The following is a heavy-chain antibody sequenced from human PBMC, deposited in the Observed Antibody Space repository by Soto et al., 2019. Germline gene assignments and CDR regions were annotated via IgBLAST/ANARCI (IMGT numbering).Heavy chain of an antibody. D-gene: IGHD6-6*01. J-gene: IGHJ4*02. CDR3: VHRDLEYSSSSPFDY. CDR2: IYWDDDK. CDR1: GFSLSTSGVG. Sequence: GPTLVNPTQTLTLTCTFSGFSLSTSGVGVGWIRQPPGKALEWLALIYWDDDKRYSPSLKSRLTITKDTSKNQVVLTMTNMDPEDTATYYCVHRDLEYSSSSPFDYWGQGTLVTAPQ. V-gene: IGHV2-5*02.